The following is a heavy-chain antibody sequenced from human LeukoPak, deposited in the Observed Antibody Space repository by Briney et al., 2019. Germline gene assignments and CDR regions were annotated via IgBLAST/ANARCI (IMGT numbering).Heavy chain of an antibody. CDR2: LSYDGSDK. Sequence: PGGSLRLSCAASGFTFNTYGMHWVRQAPGKGLEWVAALSYDGSDKWYRDSVKGRFTISRDNSENTVYLQMNSLRTEDTAVYYCAEDRSYYGAGSFFEYWGQGILVTVSS. D-gene: IGHD3-10*01. V-gene: IGHV3-30*18. CDR3: AEDRSYYGAGSFFEY. J-gene: IGHJ4*02. CDR1: GFTFNTYG.